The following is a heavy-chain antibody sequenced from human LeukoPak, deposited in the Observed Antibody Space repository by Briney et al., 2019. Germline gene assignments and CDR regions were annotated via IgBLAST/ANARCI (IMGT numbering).Heavy chain of an antibody. Sequence: ASVKVSCKASGYTFTGYYMHWVRQAPGQGLEWMGRINPNSGGTNYAQKFQGGVTMTRDTSISTAYMELSRLRSDDTAVYYCARGSYGYSGSYYRLDYWGQGTLVTVSS. V-gene: IGHV1-2*06. J-gene: IGHJ4*02. D-gene: IGHD1-26*01. CDR3: ARGSYGYSGSYYRLDY. CDR2: INPNSGGT. CDR1: GYTFTGYY.